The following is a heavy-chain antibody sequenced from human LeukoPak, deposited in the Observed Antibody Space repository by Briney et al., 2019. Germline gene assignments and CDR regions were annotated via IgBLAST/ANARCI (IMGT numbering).Heavy chain of an antibody. D-gene: IGHD3-3*01. J-gene: IGHJ6*03. CDR1: GGSISSYY. Sequence: SETLSLTCTVSGGSISSYYWSWIRQPAGEGLEWIGRIYTSGSTNYNPSLKSRLTMSVDTSKNQFSLKLTSVTAADTAVYYCTRVDYDFWSGYYDLGYYYYYMDVWGKGTTVTVSS. V-gene: IGHV4-4*07. CDR3: TRVDYDFWSGYYDLGYYYYYMDV. CDR2: IYTSGST.